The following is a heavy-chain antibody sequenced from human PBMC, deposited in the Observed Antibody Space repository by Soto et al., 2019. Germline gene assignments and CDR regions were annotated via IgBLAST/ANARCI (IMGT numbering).Heavy chain of an antibody. CDR3: SRFIMVGGWFDPNYYHGMDV. V-gene: IGHV1-18*01. CDR2: ISDYNGNT. D-gene: IGHD6-19*01. CDR1: GYTFSNYG. J-gene: IGHJ6*02. Sequence: QVQLVQSGAEVKKPGASVTVSCKTSGYTFSNYGINWVRQAPGQGLEWRGWISDYNGNTNYAQTVQGRVTMTTDTSTGTVYMELRSLKSDDTAIYYCSRFIMVGGWFDPNYYHGMDVWGQGTTVTVSS.